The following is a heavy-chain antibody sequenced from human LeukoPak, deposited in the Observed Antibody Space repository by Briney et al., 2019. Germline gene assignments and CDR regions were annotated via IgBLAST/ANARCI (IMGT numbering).Heavy chain of an antibody. D-gene: IGHD3-22*01. CDR1: GFTFSSYS. CDR2: ISSSSSYI. V-gene: IGHV3-21*01. CDR3: ARAGASYGLVVIDY. J-gene: IGHJ4*02. Sequence: GGSLRLSCAASGFTFSSYSMNWVRQAPGKGLEWVSSISSSSSYIYYADSVKGRFTISRDNAKNSLYLQMNSLRAEDTAVYYCARAGASYGLVVIDYWGQGTLVTVSS.